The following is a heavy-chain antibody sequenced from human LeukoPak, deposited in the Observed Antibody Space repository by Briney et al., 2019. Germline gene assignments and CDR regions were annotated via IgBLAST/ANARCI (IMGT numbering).Heavy chain of an antibody. CDR3: ARVPSGEGSHYGMDV. J-gene: IGHJ6*02. CDR1: GFTFSSYA. CDR2: ISYDGSNK. V-gene: IGHV3-30-3*01. Sequence: GGSLRLSCAASGFTFSSYAMHWVRQAPGKGLEWVAVISYDGSNKYYADSVKGRFTISRDNSKNTLYLQMNSLKTEDTAVYYCARVPSGEGSHYGMDVWGQGTTVTVSS. D-gene: IGHD6-19*01.